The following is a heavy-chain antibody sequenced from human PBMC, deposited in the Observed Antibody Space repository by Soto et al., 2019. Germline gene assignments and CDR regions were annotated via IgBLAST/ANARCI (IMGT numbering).Heavy chain of an antibody. D-gene: IGHD6-13*01. CDR3: ARVIAAAVDFDY. CDR2: VSAYNGNT. Sequence: ASVKVSCKASGYTFTSYGISWVRRAPGQGLEWMGWVSAYNGNTNYAQKLQGRVTMTTDTSTSTAYMELRSLRSDDTAVYYRARVIAAAVDFDYWGQGTLVTVSS. V-gene: IGHV1-18*01. CDR1: GYTFTSYG. J-gene: IGHJ4*02.